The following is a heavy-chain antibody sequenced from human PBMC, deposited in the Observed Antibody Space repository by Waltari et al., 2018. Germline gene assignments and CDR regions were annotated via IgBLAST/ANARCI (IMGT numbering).Heavy chain of an antibody. CDR2: IYTSGST. J-gene: IGHJ4*02. CDR3: ARAHSGSYFGDY. D-gene: IGHD1-26*01. CDR1: GGSISSYY. V-gene: IGHV4-4*07. Sequence: QVQLQESGPGLVKPSETLSLTCPVSGGSISSYYLSWTRQPAGKGLEGIGRIYTSGSTNYNPSLKSRVTMSVDTSKNQFSLKLSSVTAADTAVYYCARAHSGSYFGDYWGQGTLVTVSS.